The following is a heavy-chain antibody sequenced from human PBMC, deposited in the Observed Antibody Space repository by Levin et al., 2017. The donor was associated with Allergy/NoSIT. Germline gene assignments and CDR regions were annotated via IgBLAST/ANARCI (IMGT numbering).Heavy chain of an antibody. J-gene: IGHJ4*02. V-gene: IGHV1-46*01. Sequence: ASVKVSCKASGYTFTSYYMHWVRQAPGQGLEWMGIINPSGGKTNYAQNFQGRVTVTRDTSTSTVYLELSSLRSEDTAVYYCTADLAYYYDSSGFDYAGDGFWGQGTLITVSS. CDR2: INPSGGKT. CDR3: TADLAYYYDSSGFDYAGDGF. D-gene: IGHD3-22*01. CDR1: GYTFTSYY.